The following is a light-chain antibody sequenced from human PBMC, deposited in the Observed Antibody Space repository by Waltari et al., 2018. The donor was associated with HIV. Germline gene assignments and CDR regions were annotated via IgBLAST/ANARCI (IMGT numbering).Light chain of an antibody. CDR3: YSAADNNLV. Sequence: SDARTQHSSASVSPGQTARIPCSGDVLPEQHARWFQQKPGQAPVLVMYKDSERPSGIPERFSGSSSGTTVTLTISGAQVEDEADYYCYSAADNNLVFGGGTKLTVL. V-gene: IGLV3-27*01. CDR1: VLPEQH. CDR2: KDS. J-gene: IGLJ3*02.